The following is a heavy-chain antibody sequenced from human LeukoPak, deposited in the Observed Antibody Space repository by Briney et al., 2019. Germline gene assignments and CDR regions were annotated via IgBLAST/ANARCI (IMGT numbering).Heavy chain of an antibody. CDR2: IYYSGST. V-gene: IGHV4-59*01. D-gene: IGHD6-6*01. CDR1: GGSISSYY. CDR3: ARVEYSSSSDLNWFDP. Sequence: SETLSLTCTVYGGSISSYYWSWIRQPPGKGLEWIGYIYYSGSTNYNPSLKSRVTISVDTSKNQFSLKLSSVTAADTAVYYCARVEYSSSSDLNWFDPWGQGTLVTVSS. J-gene: IGHJ5*02.